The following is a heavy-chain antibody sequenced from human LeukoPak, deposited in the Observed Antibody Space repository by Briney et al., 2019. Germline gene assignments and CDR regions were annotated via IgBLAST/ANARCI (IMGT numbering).Heavy chain of an antibody. D-gene: IGHD3-9*01. J-gene: IGHJ4*02. Sequence: WGSLRLSCAASGVTVSSNYMSWVRQAPGKGLEWVSVIYSGGSTYYADSVKGRFTISRDNSKNTLYLQMNSLRAEDTAVYYCATRSGETGWVDYWGQGTLVTVSS. CDR1: GVTVSSNY. CDR3: ATRSGETGWVDY. V-gene: IGHV3-53*01. CDR2: IYSGGST.